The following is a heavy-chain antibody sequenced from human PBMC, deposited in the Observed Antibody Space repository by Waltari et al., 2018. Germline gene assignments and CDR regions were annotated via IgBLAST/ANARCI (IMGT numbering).Heavy chain of an antibody. Sequence: VQLVQSGAEVKNPGASVKVSCKASGYTFTDYFIHWMRQVPGQGLEWMGWIDPRRRDTSYAQNLQGRVTMTRDTSIGTIYMELSSLRSDDTAVYYCARGPNTGAFDYWGQGTLVTVSS. D-gene: IGHD2-8*02. CDR2: IDPRRRDT. V-gene: IGHV1-2*02. CDR3: ARGPNTGAFDY. J-gene: IGHJ4*02. CDR1: GYTFTDYF.